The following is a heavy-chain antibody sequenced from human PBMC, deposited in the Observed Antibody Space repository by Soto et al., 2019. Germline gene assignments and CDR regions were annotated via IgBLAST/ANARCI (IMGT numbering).Heavy chain of an antibody. CDR2: IDSGGGST. J-gene: IGHJ5*02. V-gene: IGHV3-23*01. Sequence: PGGSLRLFCAAPGFSFSNYALNWVRQAPGTGLEWVSAIDSGGGSTYYAASVKGRFSISRDNSMNTLYLQMNSLRAEDTAIYYCTKEHSNYPDNWFDPWGQGTLVTV. D-gene: IGHD4-4*01. CDR1: GFSFSNYA. CDR3: TKEHSNYPDNWFDP.